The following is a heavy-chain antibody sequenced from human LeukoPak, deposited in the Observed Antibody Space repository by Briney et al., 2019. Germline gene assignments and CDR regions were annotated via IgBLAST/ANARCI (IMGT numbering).Heavy chain of an antibody. V-gene: IGHV4-4*07. CDR1: GGSISSYY. CDR2: IYTSGST. CDR3: ARGRHIKYYYGSGSYTNWFDP. D-gene: IGHD3-10*01. J-gene: IGHJ5*02. Sequence: SETLSLTCTVSGGSISSYYWSWIRQPAGKGLEWIGRIYTSGSTNYNPSLKSRVTMSVDTSKNQFSLKLSSVTAADTAVYYCARGRHIKYYYGSGSYTNWFDPWGQGTLVTVSS.